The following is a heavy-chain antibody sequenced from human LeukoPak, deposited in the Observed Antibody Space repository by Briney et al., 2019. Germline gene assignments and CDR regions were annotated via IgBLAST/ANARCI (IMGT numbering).Heavy chain of an antibody. J-gene: IGHJ3*02. CDR3: ARPGRFLEPVDI. CDR1: GFTFDDYA. CDR2: ISWNSGGK. Sequence: PGGSLRLSCAASGFTFDDYAMHWVRQAPGKGLEWVSGISWNSGGKGYADSVKGRFTISRDNAKNSLYLQMNSLRAEDTAVYYCARPGRFLEPVDIWGQGTMVTVSS. V-gene: IGHV3-9*01. D-gene: IGHD3-3*01.